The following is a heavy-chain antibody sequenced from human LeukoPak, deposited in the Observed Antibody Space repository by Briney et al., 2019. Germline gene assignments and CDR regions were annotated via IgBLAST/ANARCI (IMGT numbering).Heavy chain of an antibody. CDR2: IYYSGST. CDR1: GGSISSSSYY. Sequence: PSETLSLTCTVSGGSISSSSYYWGWIRQPPGKGLEWIGSIYYSGSTYYNPSLKSRVTISVDTSKNQFSLKLSSVTAADTAVYYCARVFQAVAGFDYWGQGTLVTVSS. J-gene: IGHJ4*02. CDR3: ARVFQAVAGFDY. V-gene: IGHV4-39*07. D-gene: IGHD6-19*01.